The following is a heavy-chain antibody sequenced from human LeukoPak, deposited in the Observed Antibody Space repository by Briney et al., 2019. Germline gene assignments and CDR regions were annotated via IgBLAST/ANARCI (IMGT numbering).Heavy chain of an antibody. J-gene: IGHJ6*03. V-gene: IGHV1-58*01. CDR1: GFTFTSSA. CDR3: AADRGDGYNYDYYYYMDV. D-gene: IGHD5-24*01. CDR2: IVVGSGNT. Sequence: SVKVSCKASGFTFTSSAVQWVRQARGQRLEWIGWIVVGSGNTNYAQKFQERVTITRDMSTSTAYMELSSLRSEDTAVYYCAADRGDGYNYDYYYYMDVWGKGTTVTVSS.